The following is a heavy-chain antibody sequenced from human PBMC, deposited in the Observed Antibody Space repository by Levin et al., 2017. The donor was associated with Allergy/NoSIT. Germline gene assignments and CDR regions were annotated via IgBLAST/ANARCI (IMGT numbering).Heavy chain of an antibody. Sequence: GGSLRLSCAASGITFSNHAMHWVRQGPGKGLELVAVMFSDGTNKYYADSVRGRFTISRDNSKNTLYLQMNSLRPEDSAVYYCARDAAAADKTIYYYYYGVDVWGQGTTVTVSS. D-gene: IGHD6-13*01. V-gene: IGHV3-30-3*01. CDR1: GITFSNHA. CDR3: ARDAAAADKTIYYYYYGVDV. J-gene: IGHJ6*02. CDR2: MFSDGTNK.